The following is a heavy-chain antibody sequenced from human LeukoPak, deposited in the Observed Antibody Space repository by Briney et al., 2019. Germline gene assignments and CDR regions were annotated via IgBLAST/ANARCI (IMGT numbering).Heavy chain of an antibody. V-gene: IGHV1-18*01. CDR3: ARGSPPLRYCSSTSCHNQAFDP. CDR2: ISAYNGNT. Sequence: ASVEVSCMASGYTFTSYGISWVRQAPGQELEWMGWISAYNGNTNYAQKLQGRVTMTTDTSTSTAYMELRSLRSDDTAVYYCARGSPPLRYCSSTSCHNQAFDPWGQGTLVTVSS. J-gene: IGHJ5*02. D-gene: IGHD2-2*01. CDR1: GYTFTSYG.